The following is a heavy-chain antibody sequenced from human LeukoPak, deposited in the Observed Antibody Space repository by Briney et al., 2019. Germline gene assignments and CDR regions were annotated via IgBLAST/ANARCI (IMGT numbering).Heavy chain of an antibody. CDR2: IYYSGST. CDR3: ARIIVGAYDAFDI. V-gene: IGHV4-59*01. Sequence: SETLSLTCTVSGGSISSYYWSWIRQPAGKGLEWIGYIYYSGSTNYNPSLKSRVTISVDTSKNQFSLKLSSVTAADTAVYYCARIIVGAYDAFDIWGQGTMVTVSS. J-gene: IGHJ3*02. CDR1: GGSISSYY. D-gene: IGHD1-26*01.